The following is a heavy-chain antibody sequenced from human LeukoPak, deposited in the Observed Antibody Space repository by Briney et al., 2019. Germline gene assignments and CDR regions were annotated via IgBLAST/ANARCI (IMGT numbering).Heavy chain of an antibody. D-gene: IGHD6-19*01. V-gene: IGHV4-39*01. CDR3: ARHVSAYSSGLPYYMDV. CDR1: GGSIVSSTFY. Sequence: SETLSLTCSVSGGSIVSSTFYWGWVRQPPGKGLEWIGIIHHSGSTYYNSSLKSRVTISVDTSKNTLSLKLNSVTAADTAVYYCARHVSAYSSGLPYYMDVWGKGATVTVSS. CDR2: IHHSGST. J-gene: IGHJ6*03.